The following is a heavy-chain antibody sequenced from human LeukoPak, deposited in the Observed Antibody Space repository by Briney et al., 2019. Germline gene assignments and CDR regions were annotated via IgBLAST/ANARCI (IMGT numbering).Heavy chain of an antibody. CDR1: GFTLGDYA. Sequence: GGSLRLSCTASGFTLGDYAMSWFRQAPGKGLEWVGFIRSKAYGGTTEYAASVKGRFTISRDDSKSIAYLQMNSLKTEDTAVYYCTRDGGLWFGELLWDYWGQGTLVTVSS. J-gene: IGHJ4*02. V-gene: IGHV3-49*03. CDR3: TRDGGLWFGELLWDY. D-gene: IGHD3-10*01. CDR2: IRSKAYGGTT.